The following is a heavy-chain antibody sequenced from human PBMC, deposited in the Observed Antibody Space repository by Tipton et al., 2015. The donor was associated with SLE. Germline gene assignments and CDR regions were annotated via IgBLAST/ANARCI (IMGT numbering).Heavy chain of an antibody. D-gene: IGHD2-2*01. CDR1: GVSMSSLSYY. Sequence: LRLSCTVTGVSMSSLSYYWSWIRQSAGKEPEWIGRVYPSGRTEYNPSLKSRVAISMDTSKNQISLKVTSVTSADTAVYYCAREPLSVPAAHFDLWGQGTSVTVSS. J-gene: IGHJ3*01. V-gene: IGHV4-61*02. CDR2: VYPSGRT. CDR3: AREPLSVPAAHFDL.